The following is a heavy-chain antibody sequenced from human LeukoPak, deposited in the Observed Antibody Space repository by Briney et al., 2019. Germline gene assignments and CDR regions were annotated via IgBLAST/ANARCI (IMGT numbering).Heavy chain of an antibody. CDR3: AREVLTGLKDLDY. CDR1: GYTFTAYY. Sequence: GASVKVSCKASGYTFTAYYIHWVRQAPGQGLEWMGWINPTSGGTDSAQSFQGRVTMTRDTSISTAYMELSRLRSDDTAVYYCAREVLTGLKDLDYWGQGTLVTVSS. D-gene: IGHD3-9*01. J-gene: IGHJ4*02. CDR2: INPTSGGT. V-gene: IGHV1-2*02.